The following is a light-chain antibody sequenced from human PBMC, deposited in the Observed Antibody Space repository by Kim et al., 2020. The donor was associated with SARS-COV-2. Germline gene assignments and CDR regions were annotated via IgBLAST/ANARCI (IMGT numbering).Light chain of an antibody. CDR2: QDS. CDR3: QAWNSSIVV. V-gene: IGLV3-1*01. J-gene: IGLJ2*01. CDR1: KLGDKY. Sequence: VYPTQTASVTSSGDKLGDKYACWYQQKPGQSPVLVIYQDSKRPSGIPGRFSGSNSGNTATLTVSGTQAMDEADYYCQAWNSSIVVFGGGTQLTVL.